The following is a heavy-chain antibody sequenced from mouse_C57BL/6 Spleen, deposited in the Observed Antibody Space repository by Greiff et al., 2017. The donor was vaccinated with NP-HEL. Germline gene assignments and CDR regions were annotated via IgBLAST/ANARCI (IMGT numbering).Heavy chain of an antibody. J-gene: IGHJ2*01. Sequence: QVQLQQSGPGLVQPSQCLSITCTVSGFSLTSYGVPWVRQSPGTGLEWLGVIWSGCSSDYNAAFMSRLSITKDNSKSQVFFKMNSLQADDMAIYNRAKSSSRGSPFDDWGKGTTLTVSS. CDR3: AKSSSRGSPFDD. V-gene: IGHV2-5*01. CDR1: GFSLTSYG. CDR2: IWSGCSS. D-gene: IGHD1-1*01.